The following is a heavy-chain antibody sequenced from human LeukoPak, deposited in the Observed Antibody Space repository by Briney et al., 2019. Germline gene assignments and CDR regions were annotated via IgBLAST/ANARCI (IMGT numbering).Heavy chain of an antibody. J-gene: IGHJ6*04. CDR1: GFTFSSYE. Sequence: GGSLRLSCTASGFTFSSYEMNWVRQAPGKGLEGVSYISSSGNYIYYVDSVKGRFTISRDNDKNALYLQMNSLRAEDTAVYYCAEPGITMIGGVWGKGTTVTISS. CDR2: ISSSGNYI. D-gene: IGHD3-10*02. CDR3: AEPGITMIGGV. V-gene: IGHV3-48*03.